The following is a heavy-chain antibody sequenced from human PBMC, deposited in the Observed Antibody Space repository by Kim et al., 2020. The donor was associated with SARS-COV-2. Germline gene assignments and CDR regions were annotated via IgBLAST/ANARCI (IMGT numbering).Heavy chain of an antibody. J-gene: IGHJ3*02. CDR2: IYYSGST. V-gene: IGHV4-39*01. CDR3: ARPGAQRGYSGYDYEKDAFDI. D-gene: IGHD5-12*01. CDR1: GGSISSSSYY. Sequence: SETLSLTCTVSGGSISSSSYYWGWIRQPPGKGLEWIGSIYYSGSTYYNPSLKSRVTISVDTSKNQFSLKLSSVTAADTAVYYCARPGAQRGYSGYDYEKDAFDIWGQGTMVTVSS.